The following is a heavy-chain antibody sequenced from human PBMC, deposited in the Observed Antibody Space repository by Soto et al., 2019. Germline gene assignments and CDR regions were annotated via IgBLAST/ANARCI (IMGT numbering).Heavy chain of an antibody. CDR3: ARRVLIESAYYYYYMDV. V-gene: IGHV4-39*01. Sequence: PSETLSLTCTVSGGSISSSSYYWGWIRQPPGKGLEWIGSIYYGGSTYYNPSLKSRVTISVDTSKNQFSLKLSSVTAADTAVYYCARRVLIESAYYYYYMDVWGKGTTVTVSS. CDR2: IYYGGST. D-gene: IGHD3-3*01. J-gene: IGHJ6*03. CDR1: GGSISSSSYY.